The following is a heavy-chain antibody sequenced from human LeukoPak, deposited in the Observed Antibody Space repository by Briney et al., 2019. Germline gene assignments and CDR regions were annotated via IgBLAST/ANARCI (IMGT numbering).Heavy chain of an antibody. CDR1: GGSFSGYY. CDR2: IDHSGRT. V-gene: IGHV4-34*01. CDR3: ARANSDFWGGYARGAFDY. D-gene: IGHD3-3*01. Sequence: SETLSLTCAVYGGSFSGYYWSWIRQPPGKGLEWIGEIDHSGRTNSNASLKSRVTISVDRSKNQFSLKLSSVTAADTAVYYCARANSDFWGGYARGAFDYWGQGTLVTVSS. J-gene: IGHJ4*02.